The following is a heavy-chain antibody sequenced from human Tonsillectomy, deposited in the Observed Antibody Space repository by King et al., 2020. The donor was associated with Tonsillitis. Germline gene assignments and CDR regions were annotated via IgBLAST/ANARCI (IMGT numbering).Heavy chain of an antibody. V-gene: IGHV4-34*01. J-gene: IGHJ4*02. CDR2: IYHSGST. CDR3: ARCRYYDSSGYYSDSDLDY. Sequence: QVQLQQWGAGLLKPSETLSLTCAVYGGSFSGYYWSWIRQPPGKGLEWIGEIYHSGSTNYNPSLKSRVTISVDTSKNQFSLKLSSVTAADTAVYYCARCRYYDSSGYYSDSDLDYWGQGTLVTVSS. CDR1: GGSFSGYY. D-gene: IGHD3-22*01.